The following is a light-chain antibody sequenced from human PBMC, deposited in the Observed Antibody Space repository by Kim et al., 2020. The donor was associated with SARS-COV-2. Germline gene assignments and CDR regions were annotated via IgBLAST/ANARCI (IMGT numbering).Light chain of an antibody. Sequence: GQSVNIACTGTSSDVGGYNYVSWYQKHPGKAPKLMIYDVSKRPSGVPDRFSGSKSGNTASLTISGLQAEDEADYYCCSYAGSFWVFGGGTKLTVL. CDR3: CSYAGSFWV. CDR2: DVS. CDR1: SSDVGGYNY. J-gene: IGLJ3*02. V-gene: IGLV2-11*01.